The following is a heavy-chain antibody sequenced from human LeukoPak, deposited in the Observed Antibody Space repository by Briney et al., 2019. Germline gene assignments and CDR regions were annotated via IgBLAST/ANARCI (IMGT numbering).Heavy chain of an antibody. D-gene: IGHD7-27*01. J-gene: IGHJ4*02. Sequence: GGSLRLSCVASGFTFSRYWMHWVRQAPGKGLVWVSRINSDGSSITYADSVKGRFTISRDNAKNTLYLQMTSLRVEDTAGYYCGRGSGVADYWGQGAPATVSS. CDR2: INSDGSSI. CDR3: GRGSGVADY. V-gene: IGHV3-74*03. CDR1: GFTFSRYW.